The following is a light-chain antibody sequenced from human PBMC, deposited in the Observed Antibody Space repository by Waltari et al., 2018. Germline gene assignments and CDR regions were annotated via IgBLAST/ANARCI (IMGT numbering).Light chain of an antibody. CDR3: RSHTDVTHLGYV. CDR1: IRDLGSPYNS. V-gene: IGLV2-14*01. CDR2: GVA. J-gene: IGLJ1*01. Sequence: QFVLTPPASVSGSPGQSITISCTGTIRDLGSPYNSVSWYQQPPGEAPKLIIYGVANRRSGIADRFSGSKSGNTASLTISGLQADDEADYFCRSHTDVTHLGYVFGTGTNVTV.